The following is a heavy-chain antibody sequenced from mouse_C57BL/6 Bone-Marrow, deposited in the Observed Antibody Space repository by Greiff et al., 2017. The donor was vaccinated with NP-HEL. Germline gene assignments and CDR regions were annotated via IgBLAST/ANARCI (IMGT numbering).Heavy chain of an antibody. CDR3: ARCRDGSSYLWYDDV. CDR1: GYTFTSYG. J-gene: IGHJ1*03. Sequence: QVQLQQSGAELARPGASVKLSCKASGYTFTSYGISWVKQRPGQGLEWIGEIYPRSGNTYYNEKFKGKATLTADKSSSTAYMELRSLTSEDSAVYFCARCRDGSSYLWYDDVWGTGTTVTVAS. CDR2: IYPRSGNT. D-gene: IGHD1-1*01. V-gene: IGHV1-81*01.